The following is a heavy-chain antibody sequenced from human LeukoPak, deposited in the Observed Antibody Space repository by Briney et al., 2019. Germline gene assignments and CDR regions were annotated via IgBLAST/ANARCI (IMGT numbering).Heavy chain of an antibody. CDR1: GYSFTSYW. Sequence: GESLKISCKGSGYSFTSYWIGWVRQMPGKGLEWMGIIYPGDPDTRYSPSFQGQVTISADKSISTAYLQWSSLKASDTAMYYCARHDHSGYDSYYFDYWGQGTLVTVSS. V-gene: IGHV5-51*01. CDR3: ARHDHSGYDSYYFDY. CDR2: IYPGDPDT. J-gene: IGHJ4*02. D-gene: IGHD5-12*01.